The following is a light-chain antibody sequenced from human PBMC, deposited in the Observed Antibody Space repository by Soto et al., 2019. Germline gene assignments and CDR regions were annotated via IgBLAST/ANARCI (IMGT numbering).Light chain of an antibody. Sequence: DIQMTQSPSSLSASLGDTVTISCRASQNIENYLHWYQQKAGKAPEVLLYVASVLKAGVSSRFSGSGYGTDFTLTITNLQPADFAMYYCQQSFGSPPITFGQGTRLDIK. V-gene: IGKV1-39*01. J-gene: IGKJ5*01. CDR2: VAS. CDR1: QNIENY. CDR3: QQSFGSPPIT.